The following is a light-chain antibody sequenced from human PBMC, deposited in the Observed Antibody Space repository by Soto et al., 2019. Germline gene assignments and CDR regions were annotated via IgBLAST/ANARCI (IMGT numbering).Light chain of an antibody. CDR1: ELGDKY. CDR3: QAWDSSTANVI. CDR2: RDT. Sequence: SYELTQSPSVSVSPGQTASIPCSGDELGDKYIYWYQQKAGQSPVLVIYRDTKRPSGIPERFSGSTSGNTATLTISGTQAMDEADYYCQAWDSSTANVIFGGGTKLTVL. J-gene: IGLJ2*01. V-gene: IGLV3-1*01.